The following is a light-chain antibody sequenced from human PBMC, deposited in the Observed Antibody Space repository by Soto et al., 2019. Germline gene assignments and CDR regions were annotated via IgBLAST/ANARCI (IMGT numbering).Light chain of an antibody. V-gene: IGKV3-20*01. Sequence: EMVLTQSPGTLSLSPGERATLSCRASQSVSSSYLAWYQQKPGQAPSLLIYGAFTRATGIPARFSGSGSATDFTLTISRLEPEDFAVYYCQQYGSSPVTFGQGTKVDIK. CDR2: GAF. CDR3: QQYGSSPVT. CDR1: QSVSSSY. J-gene: IGKJ1*01.